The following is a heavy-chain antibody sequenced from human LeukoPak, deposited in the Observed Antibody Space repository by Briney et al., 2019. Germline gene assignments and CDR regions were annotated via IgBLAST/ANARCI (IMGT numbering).Heavy chain of an antibody. V-gene: IGHV1-69*05. CDR1: GDTFSSYA. J-gene: IGHJ4*02. CDR3: ASTSREYDSSGYQSNFDY. Sequence: SVKVSCKASGDTFSSYAISWVRQAPGQGLEWMGGIIPIFGTANYAQKFQGRVTITTDESTSTAYMELSSLRSEDTAVYYCASTSREYDSSGYQSNFDYWGQGTLVTVSS. CDR2: IIPIFGTA. D-gene: IGHD3-22*01.